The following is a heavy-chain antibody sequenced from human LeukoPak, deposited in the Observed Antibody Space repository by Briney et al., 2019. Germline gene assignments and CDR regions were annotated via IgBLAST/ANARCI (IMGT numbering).Heavy chain of an antibody. D-gene: IGHD3-9*01. CDR3: ATVHHYYDILTGYGEYFCDS. Sequence: ASVKVSCKTSGYAFSNYGISWVRQAPGQGLEWMGWMNTHNGATDYAQKFRDRVTMTTDTSTSTGYMELRSLRSDDTAVYYCATVHHYYDILTGYGEYFCDSWGQGTLVTVSS. CDR1: GYAFSNYG. J-gene: IGHJ4*02. CDR2: MNTHNGAT. V-gene: IGHV1-18*01.